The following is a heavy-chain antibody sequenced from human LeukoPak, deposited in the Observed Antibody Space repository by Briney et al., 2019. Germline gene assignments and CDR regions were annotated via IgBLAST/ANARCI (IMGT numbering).Heavy chain of an antibody. V-gene: IGHV1-69*05. Sequence: GASVKVSCKASGGTFSSYAISWVRQGPGQGLEWMGGIIPIFGTANYAQKFQGRVTITTDESTSTAYVELSSLRSEDTAVYYCARGGYPNLGSFDYWGQGTLVTVSS. CDR1: GGTFSSYA. D-gene: IGHD3-22*01. CDR2: IIPIFGTA. J-gene: IGHJ4*02. CDR3: ARGGYPNLGSFDY.